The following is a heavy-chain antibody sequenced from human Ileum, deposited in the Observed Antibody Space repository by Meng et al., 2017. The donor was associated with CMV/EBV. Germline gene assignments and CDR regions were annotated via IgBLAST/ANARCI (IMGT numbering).Heavy chain of an antibody. CDR3: ARHRRAHFDY. V-gene: IGHV4-39*01. Sequence: LTCTVSGGSSSSSSYYWGWIRQPPGKGLEWIGSIYYSGSTYYNPSLKSRVTISVDTSKNQFSLKLSSVTAADTAVYYCARHRRAHFDYWGQGTLVTVSS. D-gene: IGHD6-6*01. CDR1: GGSSSSSSYY. J-gene: IGHJ4*02. CDR2: IYYSGST.